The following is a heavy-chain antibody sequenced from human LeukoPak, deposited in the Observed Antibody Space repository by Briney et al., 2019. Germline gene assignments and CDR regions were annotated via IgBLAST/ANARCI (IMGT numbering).Heavy chain of an antibody. CDR3: ARDWSSYGMVFDY. V-gene: IGHV3-48*03. CDR1: RFTLRSYE. D-gene: IGHD3-16*01. J-gene: IGHJ4*02. CDR2: IDSSGNTI. Sequence: GGSLRLSCVASRFTLRSYEMNWVRQAPGKGLEWVSYIDSSGNTISYADSVKGRFTISRDNAKNSLYLQMSSLRAEDTTVYYCARDWSSYGMVFDYWGQGTLVTVSS.